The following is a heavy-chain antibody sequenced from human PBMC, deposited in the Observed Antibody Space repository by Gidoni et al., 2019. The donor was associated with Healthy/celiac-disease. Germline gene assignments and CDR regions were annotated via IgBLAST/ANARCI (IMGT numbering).Heavy chain of an antibody. J-gene: IGHJ4*02. CDR3: ARGGLPAFDY. CDR2: INHSGST. Sequence: QVQLQQWGAGLLKPSETLSLTFAVYGGSFSGYYWSWIRQPPGKGLEWIGEINHSGSTNYNPSLKSRVTISVDTSKNQFSLKLSSVTAADTAVYYCARGGLPAFDYWGQGTLVTVSS. V-gene: IGHV4-34*01. D-gene: IGHD2-21*01. CDR1: GGSFSGYY.